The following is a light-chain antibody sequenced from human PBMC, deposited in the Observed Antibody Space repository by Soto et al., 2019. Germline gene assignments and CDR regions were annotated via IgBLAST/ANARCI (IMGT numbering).Light chain of an antibody. Sequence: DIQMTQSPSSLSASVGDRVTITCRASQSISSYLNWYQQKPGKAPKLLICAASSLQSGVPSRFSGSGSGTDFTLTISSLQPEDFATYYCQQSYSTSATFGPGTKWIS. J-gene: IGKJ3*01. CDR1: QSISSY. CDR2: AAS. CDR3: QQSYSTSAT. V-gene: IGKV1-39*01.